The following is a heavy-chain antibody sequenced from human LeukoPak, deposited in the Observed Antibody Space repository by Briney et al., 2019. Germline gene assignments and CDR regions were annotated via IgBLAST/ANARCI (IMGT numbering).Heavy chain of an antibody. CDR2: ISDSGGTT. CDR3: TTEAPLRYFDWFMLDSFDY. CDR1: GFTFSSYA. J-gene: IGHJ4*02. V-gene: IGHV3-23*01. Sequence: GGSLRLSCAASGFTFSSYAMSWVRHAPGEGLEWVSAISDSGGTTYYADSVKGRFTISRDNSKNTLYLQMNSLRGEDTAVYYCTTEAPLRYFDWFMLDSFDYWGQGTLVTVSS. D-gene: IGHD3-9*01.